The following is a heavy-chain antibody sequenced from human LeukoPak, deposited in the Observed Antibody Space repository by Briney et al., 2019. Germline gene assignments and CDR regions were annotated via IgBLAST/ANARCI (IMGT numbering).Heavy chain of an antibody. CDR2: INHSGST. D-gene: IGHD5-12*01. CDR1: GGSFSGYY. V-gene: IGHV4-34*01. CDR3: ARIRGYSGYGFDY. Sequence: SETLSLTCAVYGGSFSGYYWSWIRQPPGKGLEWIGEINHSGSTNYNPSLESRVTISVDTSKNQFSLKLSSVTAADTAVYYCARIRGYSGYGFDYWGQGTLVTVSS. J-gene: IGHJ4*02.